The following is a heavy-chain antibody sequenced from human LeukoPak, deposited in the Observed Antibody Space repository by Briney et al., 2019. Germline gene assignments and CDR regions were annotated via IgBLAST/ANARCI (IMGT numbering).Heavy chain of an antibody. CDR3: AKLTPIASARGSDACEI. V-gene: IGHV3-30*18. D-gene: IGHD6-13*01. J-gene: IGHJ3*02. CDR1: GFTFSSYG. CDR2: ISYDGSNK. Sequence: PGRSLRLSCAASGFTFSSYGMHWVRQAPGKGLEWVSVISYDGSNKYYADSVKGRFTISRDNSKKTLYLQMNSLRAEDTGVYLCAKLTPIASARGSDACEIWGQGTRVRVST.